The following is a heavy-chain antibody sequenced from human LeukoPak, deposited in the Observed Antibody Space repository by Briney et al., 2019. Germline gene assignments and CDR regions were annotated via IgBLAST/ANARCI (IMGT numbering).Heavy chain of an antibody. CDR3: ARASPHYYDSSGYHNWFDP. Sequence: SETLSLTCTVSGYSISSGYDWGWIRQPPGKGLEWIGSMYHSGSTYYNPSLKSRVTISVDTSKNQFSLKLNSVTAADTAVYYCARASPHYYDSSGYHNWFDPWGQGTLVTVSS. CDR2: MYHSGST. D-gene: IGHD3-22*01. V-gene: IGHV4-38-2*02. J-gene: IGHJ5*02. CDR1: GYSISSGYD.